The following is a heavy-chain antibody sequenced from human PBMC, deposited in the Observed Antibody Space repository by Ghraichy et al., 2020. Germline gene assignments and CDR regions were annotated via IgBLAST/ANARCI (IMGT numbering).Heavy chain of an antibody. D-gene: IGHD5-12*01. CDR1: GFTFSDYY. CDR2: ISSSGSTI. J-gene: IGHJ6*02. V-gene: IGHV3-11*01. Sequence: GGSLRLSCAASGFTFSDYYMSWIRQAPGKGLEWVSYISSSGSTIYYADSVKGRFTISRDNAKNSLYLQMNSLRAEDTAVYYCARDGDGYSGYPRYYYYYGMDVWGQGSTVTVCS. CDR3: ARDGDGYSGYPRYYYYYGMDV.